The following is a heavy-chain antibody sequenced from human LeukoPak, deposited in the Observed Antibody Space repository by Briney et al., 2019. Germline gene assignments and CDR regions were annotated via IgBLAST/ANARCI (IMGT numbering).Heavy chain of an antibody. CDR2: ISGSGGST. V-gene: IGHV3-23*01. Sequence: PGGSLRLSCAASGFTFSSYAMSSVSQAPGKWLGWVSAISGSGGSTYYADSGNGRFTISRDNSKNTLYLQMNGLRAEDTAVYYCAKVGYDFWSGYYRRFDYWGQGTLVTVSS. D-gene: IGHD3-3*01. CDR1: GFTFSSYA. J-gene: IGHJ4*02. CDR3: AKVGYDFWSGYYRRFDY.